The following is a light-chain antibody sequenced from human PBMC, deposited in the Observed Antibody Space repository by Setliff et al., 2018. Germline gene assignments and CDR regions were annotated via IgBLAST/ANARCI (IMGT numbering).Light chain of an antibody. J-gene: IGLJ1*01. CDR2: SNN. CDR1: SSNIGSNT. Sequence: QSVLTQPPSASGTPGQRVTISCSGSSSNIGSNTVNRYQQLPGTAPKLLIYSNNQRPSGVPDRFSGSESGTSASLAISGLQSEDEADYYCAAWDDSLNGHVFGTGTKVTVL. CDR3: AAWDDSLNGHV. V-gene: IGLV1-44*01.